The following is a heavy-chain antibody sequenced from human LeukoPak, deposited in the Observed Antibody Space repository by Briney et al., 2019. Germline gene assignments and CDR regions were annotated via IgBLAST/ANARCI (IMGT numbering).Heavy chain of an antibody. D-gene: IGHD2-2*01. CDR2: INPNSGVT. V-gene: IGHV1-2*02. CDR3: ARDPLGITSWYNYFDP. CDR1: GYTFTGYY. J-gene: IGHJ5*02. Sequence: GASVKVSCKASGYTFTGYYMHWVRQAPGQGLEWMGWINPNSGVTHYAQRFQGRVTMTRDTSISTAYMELSRLRSDDTAVYYCARDPLGITSWYNYFDPWGQGTLVTVSS.